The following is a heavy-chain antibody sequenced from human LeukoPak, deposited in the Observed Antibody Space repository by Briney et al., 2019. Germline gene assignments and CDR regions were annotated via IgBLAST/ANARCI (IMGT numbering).Heavy chain of an antibody. CDR2: IIPILGIA. CDR3: AITLHSAVGGVSSFDY. D-gene: IGHD1-26*01. CDR1: GGTFSSYA. J-gene: IGHJ4*02. Sequence: SVKVSCEASGGTFSSYAISWVRQAPGQGLEWMGRIIPILGIANYAQKFQGRVTITADKSTSTAYMELSSLRSEDTAVYYCAITLHSAVGGVSSFDYWGQGTLVTVSS. V-gene: IGHV1-69*04.